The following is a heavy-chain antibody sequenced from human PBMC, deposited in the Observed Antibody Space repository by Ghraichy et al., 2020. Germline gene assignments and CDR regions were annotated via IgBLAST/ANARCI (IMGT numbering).Heavy chain of an antibody. J-gene: IGHJ3*02. CDR1: GGSINSGSFS. CDR2: IYYSGTT. V-gene: IGHV4-30-2*01. D-gene: IGHD3-22*01. CDR3: ARAPYDDDGFYDDGFDI. Sequence: SETLSLTCAVSGGSINSGSFSWSWIRQPPGKGLEWIGYIYYSGTTYYNSSLKSRVTISLDDSKNQISLRLKSVTAADTAVYYCARAPYDDDGFYDDGFDIWGQGTTVTVSS.